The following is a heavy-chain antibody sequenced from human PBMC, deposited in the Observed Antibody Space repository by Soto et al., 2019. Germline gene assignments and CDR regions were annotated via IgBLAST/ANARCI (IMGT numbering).Heavy chain of an antibody. J-gene: IGHJ6*02. CDR2: INHSGST. Sequence: NPSETLSLTCAVYGGSFSGYYWSWIRQPPGKGLEWIGEINHSGSTNYNPSLKSRVTISVDTSKNQFSLKLSSVTAADTAVYYCARGPSTIFGVVDHYYYYGMDVWGQGTTVTVSS. CDR1: GGSFSGYY. V-gene: IGHV4-34*01. CDR3: ARGPSTIFGVVDHYYYYGMDV. D-gene: IGHD3-3*01.